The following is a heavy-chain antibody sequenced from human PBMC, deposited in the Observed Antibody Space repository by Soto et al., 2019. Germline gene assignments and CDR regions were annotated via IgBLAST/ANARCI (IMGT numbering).Heavy chain of an antibody. D-gene: IGHD3-9*01. J-gene: IGHJ6*02. CDR3: ARLRRRPYDILTGYYIPYYYYGMDV. V-gene: IGHV3-21*01. Sequence: PGGSLRLSCAASGFTFSSYSMNWVRQAPGKGLEWVSSISSSSSYIYYADSVKGRFTISRDNAKNSLYLQMNSLRAEDTAVYYCARLRRRPYDILTGYYIPYYYYGMDVWGQGTTVTVSS. CDR2: ISSSSSYI. CDR1: GFTFSSYS.